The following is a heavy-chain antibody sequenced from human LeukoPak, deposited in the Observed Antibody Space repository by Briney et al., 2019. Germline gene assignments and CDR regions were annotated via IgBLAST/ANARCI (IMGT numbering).Heavy chain of an antibody. J-gene: IGHJ4*02. CDR1: GGSISGYY. Sequence: SETLSLTCTVSGGSISGYYWSWIRQPPGKGLEWIGYIYYSGSTNYNPSLKSRVTISVGTSKNQFSLKLSSVTAADTAVYYCARESGAYWGQGTLVTVSS. V-gene: IGHV4-59*01. CDR3: ARESGAY. CDR2: IYYSGST. D-gene: IGHD1-26*01.